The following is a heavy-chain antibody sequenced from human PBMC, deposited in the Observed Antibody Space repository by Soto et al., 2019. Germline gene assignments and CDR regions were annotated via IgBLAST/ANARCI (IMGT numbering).Heavy chain of an antibody. D-gene: IGHD5-12*01. J-gene: IGHJ4*02. CDR3: ASPGYSGYVAY. Sequence: SETLSLTCAVYGGSFSGYYWSWIRQPPGKGLEWIGEINHSGSTNYNPSLKSRVTISVDTSKNQFSLKLSSVTAADTAVYYCASPGYSGYVAYWGQGTLVTVSS. V-gene: IGHV4-34*01. CDR2: INHSGST. CDR1: GGSFSGYY.